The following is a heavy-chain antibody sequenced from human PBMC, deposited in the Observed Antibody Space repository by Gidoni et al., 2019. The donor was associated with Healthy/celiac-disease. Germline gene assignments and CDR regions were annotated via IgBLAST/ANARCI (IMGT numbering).Heavy chain of an antibody. CDR2: IIPIFGTA. CDR1: GGTFSSSA. D-gene: IGHD3-22*01. Sequence: QVQLVQSGAEVKKPGSSVKVSCKASGGTFSSSAISWVRQAPGQGLEWMGGIIPIFGTANYAQKFQGRVTITADESTSTAYMELSSLRSEDTAVYYCARSGDYYDSSGYPPATFDYWGQGTLVTVSS. V-gene: IGHV1-69*01. CDR3: ARSGDYYDSSGYPPATFDY. J-gene: IGHJ4*02.